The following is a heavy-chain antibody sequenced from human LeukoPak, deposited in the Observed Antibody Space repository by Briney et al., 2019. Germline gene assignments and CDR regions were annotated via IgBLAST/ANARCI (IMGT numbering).Heavy chain of an antibody. Sequence: SETLSLTCTVSSGSISSYFWSWIRQPEGKGLEWLGRIYTSGSTNYNPSLKSRVTISIDKSKNKFSLKLSSVTAADTAVYYCARDYYDSSGYYGRGGFYYMDVWGKGTTVTVSS. J-gene: IGHJ6*03. CDR3: ARDYYDSSGYYGRGGFYYMDV. V-gene: IGHV4-4*07. CDR2: IYTSGST. D-gene: IGHD3-22*01. CDR1: SGSISSYF.